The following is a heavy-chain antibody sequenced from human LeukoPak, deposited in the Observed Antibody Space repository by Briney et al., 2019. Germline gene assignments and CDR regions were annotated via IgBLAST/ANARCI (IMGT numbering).Heavy chain of an antibody. Sequence: GRSLRLSCAASGFTFSSYAMHWVRQAPGKGLEWVAVISYDGSNKYYADSVKGRFTISRDNSKNTLYLQMNSLRAEDTAVYYCARLPDIGSDYGNYYYYGMDVWGQGTTVTVSS. D-gene: IGHD4-17*01. CDR1: GFTFSSYA. CDR3: ARLPDIGSDYGNYYYYGMDV. CDR2: ISYDGSNK. J-gene: IGHJ6*02. V-gene: IGHV3-30*04.